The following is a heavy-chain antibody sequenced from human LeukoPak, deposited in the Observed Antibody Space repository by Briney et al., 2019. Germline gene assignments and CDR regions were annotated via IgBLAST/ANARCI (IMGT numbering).Heavy chain of an antibody. CDR1: GGSISSYY. Sequence: SETLSLACTVSGGSISSYYWSWIRQPPGKGLEWIGYIYYSGSTNYNPSLKSRVTISVDTSKNQFSLKLSSVTAADTAVYYCARDPDLGAFDIWAKGQWSPSLQ. CDR3: ARDPDLGAFDI. CDR2: IYYSGST. J-gene: IGHJ3*02. D-gene: IGHD2-21*02. V-gene: IGHV4-59*01.